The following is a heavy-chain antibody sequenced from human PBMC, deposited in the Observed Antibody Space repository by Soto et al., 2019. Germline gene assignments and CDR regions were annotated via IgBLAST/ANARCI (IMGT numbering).Heavy chain of an antibody. D-gene: IGHD2-2*01. V-gene: IGHV3-30*18. CDR3: AKATGYCYSSSCRDYYYYYGMDV. Sequence: GGSLRLSCAASGFTFSTYGMHWVRQPPGKGLEWVAVISYDGSNKYYADSVKGRFSIPRDTSKNTLYLQMNSLRAEDTAVYYCAKATGYCYSSSCRDYYYYYGMDVWGQGTTVTVSS. CDR2: ISYDGSNK. J-gene: IGHJ6*02. CDR1: GFTFSTYG.